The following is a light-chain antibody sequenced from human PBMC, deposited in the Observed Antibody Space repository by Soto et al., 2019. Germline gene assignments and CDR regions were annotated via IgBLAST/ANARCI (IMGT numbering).Light chain of an antibody. CDR3: AAWDDSLNGWV. V-gene: IGLV1-44*01. CDR1: SSNIGSNT. Sequence: QPVLTQPPSASGTPGQRVTISCSGSSSNIGSNTVKWYQQLPGTAPKLLIYSSNKRPSGVPDRFSGSKSGTSASLAISGLQSEDEADYYCAAWDDSLNGWVFGGGTKLTVL. J-gene: IGLJ3*02. CDR2: SSN.